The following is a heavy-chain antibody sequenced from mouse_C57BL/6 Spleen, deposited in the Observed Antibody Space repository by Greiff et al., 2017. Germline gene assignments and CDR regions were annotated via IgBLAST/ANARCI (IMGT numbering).Heavy chain of an antibody. V-gene: IGHV1-72*01. CDR1: GYTFTSYW. CDR2: IDPNGGGT. CDR3: ASADGYYPHYYAMDY. Sequence: QVQLQQPGAELVKPGASVKLSCKASGYTFTSYWMHWVKQRPGRGLEWIGRIDPNGGGTKYNEKFKSKATLTVDKPSSTAYMQLSSLTSEDSAVYYCASADGYYPHYYAMDYWGQGTSVTVSS. J-gene: IGHJ4*01. D-gene: IGHD2-3*01.